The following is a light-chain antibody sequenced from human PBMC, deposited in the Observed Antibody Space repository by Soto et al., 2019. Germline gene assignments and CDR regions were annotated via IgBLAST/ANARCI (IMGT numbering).Light chain of an antibody. V-gene: IGLV2-14*03. J-gene: IGLJ2*01. CDR2: GVS. CDR1: SSDVGGYDY. CDR3: SSYTSISTRL. Sequence: QSALTQPASVSGAPGQSITISCTGTSSDVGGYDYVAWYQPHPGKAPKLIIYGVSNRPSGVSDRFSASKSGNTASLSISGLQAEDEADYYCSSYTSISTRLFGGGTKLTVL.